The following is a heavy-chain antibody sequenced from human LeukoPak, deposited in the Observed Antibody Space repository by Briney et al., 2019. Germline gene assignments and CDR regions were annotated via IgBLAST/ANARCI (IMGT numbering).Heavy chain of an antibody. D-gene: IGHD3-9*01. Sequence: GASVKVSCKAFGYTFTGYYMHWVRQRPGPGLGWMGRINPNSGGTNYAQKFQGRVTMTRDTSISTAYMELSRLSSDDTAVYYCARLPIRPLEEVFDYWGERTLVTVSS. CDR3: ARLPIRPLEEVFDY. J-gene: IGHJ4*02. V-gene: IGHV1-2*02. CDR2: INPNSGGT. CDR1: GYTFTGYY.